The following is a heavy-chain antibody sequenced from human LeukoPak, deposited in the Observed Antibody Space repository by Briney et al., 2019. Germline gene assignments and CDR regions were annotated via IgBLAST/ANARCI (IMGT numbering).Heavy chain of an antibody. CDR2: IYYSGST. V-gene: IGHV4-59*12. J-gene: IGHJ5*02. CDR3: ARGGMTTVTTATHWFDP. D-gene: IGHD4-17*01. CDR1: GGSISSYY. Sequence: SETLSLTCTVSGGSISSYYWSWIRQPPGKGLEWIGYIYYSGSTNYNPSLKSRVTISVDTSKNQFSLKLTSVTAADTAVYYCARGGMTTVTTATHWFDPWGRGTLVTVSS.